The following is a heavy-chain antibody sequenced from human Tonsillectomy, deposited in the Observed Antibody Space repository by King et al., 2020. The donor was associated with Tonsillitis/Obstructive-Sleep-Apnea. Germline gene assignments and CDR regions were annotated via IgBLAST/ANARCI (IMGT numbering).Heavy chain of an antibody. Sequence: VQLVESGGGVVQPGRSLRLSCAASGFTFSNYAMHWVRQAPGKGLEWVAVITYDGNKRYYADSVKGRFTISRDNSKSTLYLQMNSLKAEDTAFYYCARDIAYWSISSGYVGGLDYWGQGTLGTVSS. CDR2: ITYDGNKR. CDR1: GFTFSNYA. V-gene: IGHV3-30*04. D-gene: IGHD2-2*01. CDR3: ARDIAYWSISSGYVGGLDY. J-gene: IGHJ4*02.